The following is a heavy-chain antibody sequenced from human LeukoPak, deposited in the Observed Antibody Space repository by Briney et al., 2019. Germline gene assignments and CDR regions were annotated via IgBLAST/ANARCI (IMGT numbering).Heavy chain of an antibody. D-gene: IGHD1-7*01. CDR3: ASLTGTTGDY. CDR2: ITPIFGTA. Sequence: SVKVSCKASGGTFSSYTISWVRQAPGQGLEWMGGITPIFGTANYAQKFQGRVTITADESTSTAYMELSSLRSEDTAVYYCASLTGTTGDYWGQGTLVTVSS. V-gene: IGHV1-69*13. J-gene: IGHJ4*02. CDR1: GGTFSSYT.